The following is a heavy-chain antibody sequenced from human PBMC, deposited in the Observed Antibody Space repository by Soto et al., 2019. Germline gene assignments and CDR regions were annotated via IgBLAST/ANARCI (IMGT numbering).Heavy chain of an antibody. D-gene: IGHD2-2*01. V-gene: IGHV3-7*01. Sequence: GGSLRLSCAASGFTFSSYWMSWVRQAPGKGLEWVANIKQDGSEKYYVDSVKGRFTISRDNAKNSLYLQMNSLRAEDTAVYYCAREPPYCSSTSCYELNAFDIWGQGTMVTVSS. CDR1: GFTFSSYW. J-gene: IGHJ3*02. CDR2: IKQDGSEK. CDR3: AREPPYCSSTSCYELNAFDI.